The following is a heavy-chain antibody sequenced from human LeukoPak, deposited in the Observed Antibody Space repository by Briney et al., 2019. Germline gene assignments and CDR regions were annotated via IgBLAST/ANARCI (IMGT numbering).Heavy chain of an antibody. CDR3: AGETAAAGRTFDY. D-gene: IGHD6-13*01. J-gene: IGHJ4*02. CDR1: GFTFSSYC. CDR2: INSDGSST. V-gene: IGHV3-74*01. Sequence: GGSLRLSCAASGFTFSSYCMHWVRQAPGKGLVWVSRINSDGSSTSYADSVRGRFTISRDNAKNTLYLQMNSLRAEDTAVYYCAGETAAAGRTFDYWGQGTLVTVSS.